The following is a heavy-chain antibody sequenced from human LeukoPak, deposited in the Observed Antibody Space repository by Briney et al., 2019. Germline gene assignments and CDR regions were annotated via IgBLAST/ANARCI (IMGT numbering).Heavy chain of an antibody. CDR1: GGSISSGGYY. V-gene: IGHV4-31*03. J-gene: IGHJ4*02. Sequence: SETLSLTCTVSGGSISSGGYYWSWIRQHPGKGLEWIGYIYYSGSTYYNPPLKSRVTISVDTSKNQFSLKLSSVTAADTAVYYCARRSIAPSSSYYFDYWGQGTLVTVSS. CDR3: ARRSIAPSSSYYFDY. D-gene: IGHD6-6*01. CDR2: IYYSGST.